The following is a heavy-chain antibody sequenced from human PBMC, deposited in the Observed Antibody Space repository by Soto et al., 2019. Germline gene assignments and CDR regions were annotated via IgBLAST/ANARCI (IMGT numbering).Heavy chain of an antibody. D-gene: IGHD6-6*01. CDR2: IYYSGST. Sequence: SETLSLTCTVSGGYVSSGSYYWSWIRQPPGKGLEWIGYIYYSGSTNYNPSLKSRVTISVDTSKNQFSLKLSSVTAADTAVYYCARGSSSALRAENWFDPWGQGTLVTVSS. CDR1: GGYVSSGSYY. J-gene: IGHJ5*02. V-gene: IGHV4-61*01. CDR3: ARGSSSALRAENWFDP.